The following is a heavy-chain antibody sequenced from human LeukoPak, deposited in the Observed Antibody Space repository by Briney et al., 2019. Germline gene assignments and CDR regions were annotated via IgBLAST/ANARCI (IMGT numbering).Heavy chain of an antibody. Sequence: ASVKVSCKASGYTFTSYYMHWVRQAPGQGLEWMGIINPSGGSTSYAQKFQGRVTMTRDTSTSTVYMELSSLRSEDTAVYYCVRVGYCSSTSCYNSFDYWGQGTLVTVSS. CDR2: INPSGGST. J-gene: IGHJ4*02. V-gene: IGHV1-46*01. CDR3: VRVGYCSSTSCYNSFDY. D-gene: IGHD2-2*02. CDR1: GYTFTSYY.